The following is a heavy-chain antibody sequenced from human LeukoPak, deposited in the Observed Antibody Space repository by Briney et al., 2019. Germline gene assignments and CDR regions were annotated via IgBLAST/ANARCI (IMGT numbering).Heavy chain of an antibody. D-gene: IGHD4-17*01. J-gene: IGHJ5*02. CDR3: ARTRGYGDYVPFDP. CDR2: ISSSGNTI. Sequence: GGSLRLSCAASGFTFSDNYMSWIRQPPGKGLEWVSYISSSGNTIYYADSVKGRFTISRDNAKNTLYLQMNSLRAEDTAVYYCARTRGYGDYVPFDPWGQGTLVTVSS. V-gene: IGHV3-11*04. CDR1: GFTFSDNY.